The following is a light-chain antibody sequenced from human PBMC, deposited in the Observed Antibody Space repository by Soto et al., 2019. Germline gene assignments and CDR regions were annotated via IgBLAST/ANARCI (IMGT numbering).Light chain of an antibody. Sequence: EIVLTQSPGTLSLSPGERATLSCRASQSVRSSHLAWYQQKPGQAPRLLIYGASNRATDIPDRFSGRGSGTDFTLTISRREPEDFAVYYCQQYGSSPPSSTFGQGTRLEIK. CDR1: QSVRSSH. V-gene: IGKV3-20*01. CDR3: QQYGSSPPSST. CDR2: GAS. J-gene: IGKJ5*01.